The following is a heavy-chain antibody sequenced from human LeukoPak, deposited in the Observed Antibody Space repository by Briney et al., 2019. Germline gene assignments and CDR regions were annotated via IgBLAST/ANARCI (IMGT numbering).Heavy chain of an antibody. CDR2: VDHTGST. D-gene: IGHD1-1*01. CDR1: DDSITMYY. J-gene: IGHJ6*03. Sequence: SETLSLTCTVSDDSITMYYWTWIRQPPGKGLEWIGYVDHTGSTNFNPSLNGRVSISRDTTKNLFSLRLRSVTAADTAVYFCAKGRVSSSTWYSTYYYYFYMDVWGKGTTVTVSS. CDR3: AKGRVSSSTWYSTYYYYFYMDV. V-gene: IGHV4-59*01.